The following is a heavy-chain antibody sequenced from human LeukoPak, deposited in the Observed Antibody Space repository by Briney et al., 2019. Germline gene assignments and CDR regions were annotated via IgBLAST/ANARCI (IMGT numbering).Heavy chain of an antibody. Sequence: ASVNVSCKASGYTFTIYAMQWVRQAPGQRLEWMGWINAGNGNTKLSQKFQDRVTITRDTSASTAYMELSSLRYEDTAIYYCARSDSGYDYLDYWGQGTLVTVSS. J-gene: IGHJ4*02. CDR3: ARSDSGYDYLDY. CDR2: INAGNGNT. CDR1: GYTFTIYA. D-gene: IGHD5-12*01. V-gene: IGHV1-3*01.